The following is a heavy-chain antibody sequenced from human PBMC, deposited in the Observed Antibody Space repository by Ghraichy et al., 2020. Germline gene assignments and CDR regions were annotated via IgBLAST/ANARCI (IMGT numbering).Heavy chain of an antibody. V-gene: IGHV3-9*01. Sequence: GGSLRLSCAASGFTFDDYAMHWVRQAPGKGLEWVSGISWNSGSIGYADSVKGRFTISRDNAKNSLYLQMNSLRAEDTALYYCAKGSGYYYYYGMDVWGQGTTVTVSS. D-gene: IGHD3-10*01. CDR3: AKGSGYYYYYGMDV. CDR2: ISWNSGSI. J-gene: IGHJ6*02. CDR1: GFTFDDYA.